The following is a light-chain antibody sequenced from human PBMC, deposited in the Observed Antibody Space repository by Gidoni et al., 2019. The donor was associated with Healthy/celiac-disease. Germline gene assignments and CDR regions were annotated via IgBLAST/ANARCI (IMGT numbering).Light chain of an antibody. V-gene: IGKV3-11*01. CDR1: QSVSSY. CDR3: QQRSSWPPT. J-gene: IGKJ4*01. CDR2: DAS. Sequence: EIMLTQSPATLSLSLGKGATLSCRASQSVSSYLAWYQQKPGQAPRLLIYDASNMPTGIPARFSGSGSGTDFTLTISSLEPEDFAVYYCQQRSSWPPTFGGGTKLEIK.